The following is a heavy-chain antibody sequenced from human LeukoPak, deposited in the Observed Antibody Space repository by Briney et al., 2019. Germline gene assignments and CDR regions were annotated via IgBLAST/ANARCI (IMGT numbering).Heavy chain of an antibody. CDR3: AREKSGSYYSGAFDI. CDR1: GGTFSSYA. Sequence: GASVKVSCKASGGTFSSYAISWVRQAPGQGLEWMGGIIPIFGTANYAQKFQGRVTITTDESTSTAYMELSSLRSEDTAVYYCAREKSGSYYSGAFDIWGQGTMVTVSS. V-gene: IGHV1-69*05. J-gene: IGHJ3*02. D-gene: IGHD1-26*01. CDR2: IIPIFGTA.